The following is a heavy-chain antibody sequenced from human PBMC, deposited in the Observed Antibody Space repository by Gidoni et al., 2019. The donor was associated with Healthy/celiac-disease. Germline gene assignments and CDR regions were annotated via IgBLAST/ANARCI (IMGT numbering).Heavy chain of an antibody. CDR1: GFTFDDYA. V-gene: IGHV3-9*01. CDR2: ISWNSGSI. CDR3: AKDNGVAVAGHRYFDL. J-gene: IGHJ2*01. D-gene: IGHD6-19*01. Sequence: EVQLVESGGGLVQPGRSLRLSCAASGFTFDDYAMHWVRQAPGQGLEWVSGISWNSGSIGYADSVKGRFTISRDNAKNSLYLQMNSLRAEDTALYYCAKDNGVAVAGHRYFDLWGRGTLVTVSS.